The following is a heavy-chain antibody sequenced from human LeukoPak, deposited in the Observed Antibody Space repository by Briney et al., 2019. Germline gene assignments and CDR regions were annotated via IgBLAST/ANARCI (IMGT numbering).Heavy chain of an antibody. CDR3: ASSPDSSSWPRTTFYYYYYMDV. CDR1: GFTFSSYS. Sequence: PGGSLRLSCAASGFTFSSYSMNWVRQAPGKGLEWVSSISSSSSYIYYADSVKGRFTISRDNAKNSLYLQMNSLRAEDTAVYYCASSPDSSSWPRTTFYYYYYMDVWGKGTTVTISS. J-gene: IGHJ6*03. CDR2: ISSSSSYI. D-gene: IGHD6-13*01. V-gene: IGHV3-21*01.